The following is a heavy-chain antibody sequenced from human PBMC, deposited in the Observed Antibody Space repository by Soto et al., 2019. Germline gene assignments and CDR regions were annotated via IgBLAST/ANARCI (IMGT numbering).Heavy chain of an antibody. J-gene: IGHJ4*02. CDR1: GYTFTSYG. D-gene: IGHD3-10*01. Sequence: GASVKVSGKASGYTFTSYGISWVRQAPGQGLEWMGWISAYNGNTNYAQKLQGRVTMTTDTSTSTAYMELRSLRSDDTAVYYWAREVRRSNQFDHWGKGPMVPVSP. V-gene: IGHV1-18*04. CDR3: AREVRRSNQFDH. CDR2: ISAYNGNT.